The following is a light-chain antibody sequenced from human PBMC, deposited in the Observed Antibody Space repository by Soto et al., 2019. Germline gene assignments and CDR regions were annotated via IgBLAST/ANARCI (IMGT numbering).Light chain of an antibody. Sequence: PGERATLSCRASQSVSNNDLVWYQQKPGQAPRLLIYGASSRATGIPDRFSGSGSGTDFTLTISRVEPEDFAVYYCQHYERSVWTFGQGTKVEI. CDR1: QSVSNND. J-gene: IGKJ1*01. CDR3: QHYERSVWT. V-gene: IGKV3-20*01. CDR2: GAS.